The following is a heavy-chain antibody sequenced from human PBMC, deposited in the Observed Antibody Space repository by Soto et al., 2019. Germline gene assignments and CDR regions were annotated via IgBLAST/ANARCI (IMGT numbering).Heavy chain of an antibody. CDR2: IWYDGSSE. CDR1: GFTFSNYG. Sequence: LRLSCAASGFTFSNYGVHWVRQAPGRGLEWVAVIWYDGSSEYYTESVKGRFTISRDNSKNTLYLQMNSLRAEDTAVYYCARVPGSGTYYDNRIANDAFDIWGQGTMVTVSS. J-gene: IGHJ3*02. CDR3: ARVPGSGTYYDNRIANDAFDI. V-gene: IGHV3-33*01. D-gene: IGHD3-10*01.